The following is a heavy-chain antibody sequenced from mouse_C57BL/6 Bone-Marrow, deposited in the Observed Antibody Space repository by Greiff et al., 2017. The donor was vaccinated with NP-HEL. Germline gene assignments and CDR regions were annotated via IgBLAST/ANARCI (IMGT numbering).Heavy chain of an antibody. J-gene: IGHJ2*01. Sequence: VQLQQSGAELVRPGASVKLSCTASGFNIKDDYMHWVKQRPEQGLEWIGWIDPENCDTEYASKFQGKATITADTSSNTAYLQLSSLTSEDTAVYYCTTDDGHYGYWGQGTTLTVSS. CDR3: TTDDGHYGY. CDR1: GFNIKDDY. CDR2: IDPENCDT. D-gene: IGHD2-3*01. V-gene: IGHV14-4*01.